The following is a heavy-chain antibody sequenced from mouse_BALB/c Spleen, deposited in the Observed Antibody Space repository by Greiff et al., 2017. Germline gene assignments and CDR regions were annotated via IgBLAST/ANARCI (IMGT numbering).Heavy chain of an antibody. CDR2: INSNGGST. J-gene: IGHJ2*01. Sequence: EVKVEESGGGLVQPGGSLKLSCAASGFTFSSYGMSWVRQTPDKRLELVATINSNGGSTYYPDSVKGRFTISRDNAKNTLYLQMSSLKSEDTAMYYCARDYYGYYYFDYWGQGTTLTVSS. CDR3: ARDYYGYYYFDY. V-gene: IGHV5-6-3*01. D-gene: IGHD1-2*01. CDR1: GFTFSSYG.